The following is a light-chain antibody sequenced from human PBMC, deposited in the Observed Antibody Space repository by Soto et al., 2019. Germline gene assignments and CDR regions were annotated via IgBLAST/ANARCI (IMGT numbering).Light chain of an antibody. V-gene: IGLV2-11*01. J-gene: IGLJ2*01. CDR1: SSDVGGYNY. CDR2: DVS. Sequence: QSALTQPRSVSGSPGQSVTISCTGASSDVGGYNYVSWYQQHPGKAPKLVIFDVSKRPSGVPDRFSGSKSGNTASLTISGRQAEDEAAYYCCSYAGTYPYVVFGGGTKLTVL. CDR3: CSYAGTYPYVV.